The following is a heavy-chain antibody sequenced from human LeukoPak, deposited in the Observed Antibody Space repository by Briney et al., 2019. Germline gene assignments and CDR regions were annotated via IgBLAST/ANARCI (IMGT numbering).Heavy chain of an antibody. CDR2: IYYSGST. CDR1: GDSISRSPYY. Sequence: SETLSLTCIVSGDSISRSPYYWGWIRQPPGKSLEWNASIYYSGSTYYNPSLKSRVTISVDTSKNQFSLKLNSVTAADTALYYCARHELRYSHTFDYWGQGTLVTVSS. D-gene: IGHD5-18*01. J-gene: IGHJ4*02. CDR3: ARHELRYSHTFDY. V-gene: IGHV4-39*01.